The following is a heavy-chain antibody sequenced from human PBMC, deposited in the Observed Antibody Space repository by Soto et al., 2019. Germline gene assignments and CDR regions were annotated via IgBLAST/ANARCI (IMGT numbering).Heavy chain of an antibody. CDR1: GGTFDNFI. CDR3: ARNGTYSSSLSQYSGMDV. J-gene: IGHJ6*02. D-gene: IGHD1-26*01. CDR2: IDPMLGTP. Sequence: QVQLVQSGAEVKEPGSSVRVSCKASGGTFDNFIMNWVRQTPGQGLEWMGGIDPMLGTPTYAEKFKGRVTISATGSTSTMYMEVTSLRSEDTAIYYCARNGTYSSSLSQYSGMDVWGQGTTVTVSS. V-gene: IGHV1-69*01.